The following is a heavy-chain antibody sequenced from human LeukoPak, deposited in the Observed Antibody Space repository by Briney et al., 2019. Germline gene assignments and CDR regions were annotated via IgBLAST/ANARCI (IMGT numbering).Heavy chain of an antibody. CDR3: AKAPLSCSSTSCYILEYYYYYYMDV. Sequence: GESLKISCAASGFTFSTYAMSWVRQAPGKGLEWVSAISGSGGSTYYADSVKGRFTFSRDNSKNTLYLQMNSLRAEDTAVYYCAKAPLSCSSTSCYILEYYYYYYMDVWGKGTTVTVSS. J-gene: IGHJ6*03. V-gene: IGHV3-23*01. D-gene: IGHD2-2*02. CDR1: GFTFSTYA. CDR2: ISGSGGST.